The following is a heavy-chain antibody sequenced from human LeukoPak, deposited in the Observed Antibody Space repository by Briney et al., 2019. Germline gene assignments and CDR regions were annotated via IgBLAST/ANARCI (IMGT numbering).Heavy chain of an antibody. D-gene: IGHD1-14*01. CDR3: AREFEPDYFDY. CDR2: ISSSGPYI. Sequence: PGGSLRLSCTVSGFTFSGYTMHWVRQAPGKGLEWVSSISSSGPYIYFADSLKGRFTISRDNAKNSLYLQVNSLRAEDTAVYYCAREFEPDYFDYWGQGTLVTVSS. CDR1: GFTFSGYT. V-gene: IGHV3-21*01. J-gene: IGHJ4*02.